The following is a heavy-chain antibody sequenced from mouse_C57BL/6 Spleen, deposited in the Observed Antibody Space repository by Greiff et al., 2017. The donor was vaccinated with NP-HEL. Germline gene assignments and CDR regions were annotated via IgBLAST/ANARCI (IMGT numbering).Heavy chain of an antibody. CDR1: GYTFTSYW. V-gene: IGHV1-64*01. CDR2: IHPNSGST. J-gene: IGHJ1*03. Sequence: QVQLQQPGAELVKPGASVKLSCKASGYTFTSYWMHWVKQRPGQGLEWIGMIHPNSGSTNYHEKFKSKATLTVDKSSSTAYMQLISLTSEDSAVYDCAVIYYDYTGYFDVWGTGTTVTVSS. D-gene: IGHD2-4*01. CDR3: AVIYYDYTGYFDV.